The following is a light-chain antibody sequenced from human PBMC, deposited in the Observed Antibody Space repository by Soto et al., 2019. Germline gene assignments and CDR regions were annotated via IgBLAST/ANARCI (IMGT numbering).Light chain of an antibody. CDR1: QSVSSSY. J-gene: IGKJ1*01. Sequence: EIVLTQSPGTLSLSPGERATLSCRASQSVSSSYLAWYQQNPGQSPRRLIYGVSSRATVIPDRFSGSGSGTDFTLTISRLEPEDFAVYYCQQYGSPSGTFGQGTKVEIK. V-gene: IGKV3-20*01. CDR3: QQYGSPSGT. CDR2: GVS.